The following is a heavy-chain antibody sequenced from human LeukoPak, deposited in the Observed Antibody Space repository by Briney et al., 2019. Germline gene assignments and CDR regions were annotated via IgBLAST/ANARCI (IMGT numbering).Heavy chain of an antibody. CDR3: AREGAHNHFDI. D-gene: IGHD1-1*01. V-gene: IGHV3-48*03. CDR1: GFTFSSYE. J-gene: IGHJ4*02. CDR2: ISSSSGTK. Sequence: PGGSLRLSCAASGFTFSSYEMNWVRQAPGKGLEWVSYISSSSGTKYYADSVKGRFTISRDNAKNSLYLQMNSLRVEDTATYFCAREGAHNHFDIWGQGTPVTVSS.